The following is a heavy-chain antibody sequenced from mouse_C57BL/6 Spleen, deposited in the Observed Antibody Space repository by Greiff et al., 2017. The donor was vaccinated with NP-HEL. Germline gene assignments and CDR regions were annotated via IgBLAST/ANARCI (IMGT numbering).Heavy chain of an antibody. J-gene: IGHJ4*01. D-gene: IGHD1-1*01. V-gene: IGHV1-64*01. CDR3: ARTPDLTTVTSMDY. Sequence: QVQLQQPGAELVKPGASVKLSCKASGYTFTSYWMHWVKQRPGQGLEWIGMIHPNSGSTNYNEKFKSKATLTVDKSSSTAYMQLSSLTSEDSAVYYCARTPDLTTVTSMDYWGQGTSVTVSS. CDR1: GYTFTSYW. CDR2: IHPNSGST.